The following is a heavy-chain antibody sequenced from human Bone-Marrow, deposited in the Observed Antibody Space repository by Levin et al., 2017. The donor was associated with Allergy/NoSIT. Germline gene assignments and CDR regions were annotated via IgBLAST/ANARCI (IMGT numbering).Heavy chain of an antibody. CDR3: GRVPYQYDFDGYFDY. V-gene: IGHV3-30-3*01. D-gene: IGHD3/OR15-3a*01. CDR2: ISYEGSRT. Sequence: PGGSLRLSCAVSGFTFGSHAMHWVRQAPGKGLEWVAVISYEGSRTYYADSVKGRFTISRDNSKNTLYLQMDSPRIEDTAVYFCGRVPYQYDFDGYFDYWGQGTLVTVSS. CDR1: GFTFGSHA. J-gene: IGHJ4*02.